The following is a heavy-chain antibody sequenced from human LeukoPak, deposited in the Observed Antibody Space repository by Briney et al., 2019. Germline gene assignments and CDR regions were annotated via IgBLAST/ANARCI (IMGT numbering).Heavy chain of an antibody. D-gene: IGHD2-2*01. J-gene: IGHJ6*03. CDR3: AKDSHIVVVPAAMPHYYYYMDV. Sequence: PGGSLRLSCAASGFTFSSYAMSWVRQAPGEGLEWVSAISGSGSSTYYADSVKGRFTISRDNSKNTLYLQMNSLRAEDTAVYYCAKDSHIVVVPAAMPHYYYYMDVWGKGTTVTVSS. CDR2: ISGSGSST. CDR1: GFTFSSYA. V-gene: IGHV3-23*01.